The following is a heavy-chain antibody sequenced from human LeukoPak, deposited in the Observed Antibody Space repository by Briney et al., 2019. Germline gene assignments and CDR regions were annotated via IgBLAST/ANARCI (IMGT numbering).Heavy chain of an antibody. J-gene: IGHJ6*03. CDR3: ARDKRAARPYYYYYYMDV. V-gene: IGHV3-21*01. CDR2: ISSSSSYI. Sequence: GGSLRLSCAASGFTFSSYSMNWVRQAPGKGLEWVSSISSSSSYIYYADSVKGRFTISRDNANNSLYLQMNSLRAEDTAVYYCARDKRAARPYYYYYYMDVWGKGTTVTVSS. CDR1: GFTFSSYS. D-gene: IGHD6-6*01.